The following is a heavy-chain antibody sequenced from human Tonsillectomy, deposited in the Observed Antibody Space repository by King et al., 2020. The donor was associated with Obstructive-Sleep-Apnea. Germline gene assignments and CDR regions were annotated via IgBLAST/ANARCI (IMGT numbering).Heavy chain of an antibody. CDR2: IYSGGST. J-gene: IGHJ4*02. Sequence: VQLVESGGGLVQPGGSLRLSCAASGFTVSSNYMSWVRQAPGKGLEWVSVIYSGGSTYYADSVKGRFTISRDNSKNTLYLQMNSLRAEDTAVYYCARAVATTDGVFDYWGQGTLVTVSS. V-gene: IGHV3-66*01. D-gene: IGHD2-15*01. CDR1: GFTVSSNY. CDR3: ARAVATTDGVFDY.